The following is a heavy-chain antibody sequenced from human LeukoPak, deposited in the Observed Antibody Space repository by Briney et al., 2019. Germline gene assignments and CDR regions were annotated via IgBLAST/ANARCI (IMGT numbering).Heavy chain of an antibody. CDR2: IWYDGSNK. CDR3: AKGTYYYDSSGYAFDY. CDR1: GFTFSSYG. D-gene: IGHD3-22*01. V-gene: IGHV3-33*06. J-gene: IGHJ4*02. Sequence: QPGRSLRLSCAASGFTFSSYGMQWVRQAPGKGLEWVAVIWYDGSNKYYADSVKGRFTISRDNSKNTLYLQMNSLRAEDTAVYYCAKGTYYYDSSGYAFDYWGQGTLVTVSS.